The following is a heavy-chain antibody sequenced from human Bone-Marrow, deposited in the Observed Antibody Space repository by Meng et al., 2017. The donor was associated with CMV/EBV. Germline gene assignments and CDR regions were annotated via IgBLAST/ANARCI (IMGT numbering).Heavy chain of an antibody. CDR3: ARAPDGGYCGSTTCYLFQY. Sequence: SVKVSCKASGDTFTYYAFSWVRQAPGQGLEWMGDIIPTIGTPKYAQRFQGRVTITADKSTSTAYMELSSLRSEDTAIYYCARAPDGGYCGSTTCYLFQYWGQGTLVTVPS. D-gene: IGHD2-2*01. J-gene: IGHJ4*02. CDR1: GDTFTYYA. CDR2: IIPTIGTP. V-gene: IGHV1-69*06.